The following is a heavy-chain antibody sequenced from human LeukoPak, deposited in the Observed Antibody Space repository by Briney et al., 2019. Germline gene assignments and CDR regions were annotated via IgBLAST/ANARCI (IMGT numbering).Heavy chain of an antibody. CDR1: GFTFSSYS. D-gene: IGHD3-22*01. J-gene: IGHJ2*01. CDR2: ISSSSSYI. Sequence: GGSLRLSCAASGFTFSSYSMNWVRQAPGKGLEWVSSISSSSSYIYYADSVKGRYTISRDNAKNSLYLQMNSLRAEDTAVYYCAREIGYYDSSGYYYVDYWYFDLWGRGTLVTVSS. V-gene: IGHV3-21*01. CDR3: AREIGYYDSSGYYYVDYWYFDL.